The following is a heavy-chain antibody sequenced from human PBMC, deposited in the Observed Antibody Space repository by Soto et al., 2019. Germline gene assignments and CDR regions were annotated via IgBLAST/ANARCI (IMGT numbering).Heavy chain of an antibody. CDR2: MNPNSANT. CDR3: ARDQANYGMDV. J-gene: IGHJ6*02. Sequence: QVQLVQSGAEVKKPGASVKVSSKASGYTFTSYDITGVRQATGQGLEWWGWMNPNSANTDYAQKFQGRVTMTRNTSISTAYMELSSLRSEDTAVYYCARDQANYGMDVWGQGTTVTVSS. V-gene: IGHV1-8*01. CDR1: GYTFTSYD.